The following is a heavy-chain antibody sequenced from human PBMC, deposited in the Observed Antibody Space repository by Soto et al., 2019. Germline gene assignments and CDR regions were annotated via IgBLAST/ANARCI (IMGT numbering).Heavy chain of an antibody. J-gene: IGHJ5*02. CDR2: LYYTGST. CDR1: GDSISSFAHY. Sequence: SETLSLTCSVSGDSISSFAHYWAWVRQPPGKGLEWIGSLYYTGSTYYNPSLKSRAAISIDTSKNQFSLNLMSTTAADTAVYYCARHSTNKGWYYGWFDPWGHGTLVTVSS. CDR3: ARHSTNKGWYYGWFDP. V-gene: IGHV4-39*01. D-gene: IGHD6-19*01.